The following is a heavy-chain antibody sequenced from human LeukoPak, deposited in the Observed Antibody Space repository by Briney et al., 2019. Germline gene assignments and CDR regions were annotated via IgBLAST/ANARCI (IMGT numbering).Heavy chain of an antibody. CDR2: ISFDGSNK. Sequence: GGSLRLSCAASGFTFSTYAMHWVRQAPGKGLEWVALISFDGSNKYYADSVKGRFTISRDSSKNTLYLQMNSLRAEDTAVYYCARGIAELDYWGQGTLVTVSS. CDR3: ARGIAELDY. CDR1: GFTFSTYA. V-gene: IGHV3-30*04. D-gene: IGHD6-13*01. J-gene: IGHJ4*02.